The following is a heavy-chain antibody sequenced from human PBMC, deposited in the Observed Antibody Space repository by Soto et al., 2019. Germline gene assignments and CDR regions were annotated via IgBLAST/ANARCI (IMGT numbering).Heavy chain of an antibody. CDR1: GYSFTTYG. CDR2: ISTWNADR. J-gene: IGHJ6*02. V-gene: IGHV1-18*01. CDR3: TRDTGVAAYGSATYGMDV. Sequence: QVQLVQSGVELKKPGASVEVSCKASGYSFTTYGISWVRQAPGRGLEWMGWISTWNADRIYAQKVQGRVTMTTDTSTTTAKMELRSLTSDDTAVYYCTRDTGVAAYGSATYGMDVWGQGTAVTVSS. D-gene: IGHD3-10*01.